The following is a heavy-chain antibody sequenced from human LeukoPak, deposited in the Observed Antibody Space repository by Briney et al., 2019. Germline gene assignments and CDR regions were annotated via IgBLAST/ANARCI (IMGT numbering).Heavy chain of an antibody. J-gene: IGHJ6*02. CDR3: ARVFSSGYYYGMDV. Sequence: PGGSLRVSCAASGFTFSSYAMHWVRQAPGKGLEWVAVISYDGSNKYYADSVKGRFTISRDNSKNTLYLQMNSLRAEDTAVYYCARVFSSGYYYGMDVWGQGTTVTVSS. V-gene: IGHV3-30*04. CDR1: GFTFSSYA. CDR2: ISYDGSNK. D-gene: IGHD3-22*01.